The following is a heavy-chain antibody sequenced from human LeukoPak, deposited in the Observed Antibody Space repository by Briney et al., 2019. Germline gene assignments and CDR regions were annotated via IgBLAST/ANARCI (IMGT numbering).Heavy chain of an antibody. CDR3: ARDQILQAVADCAFDI. Sequence: ASVKVSCKASGYTFTGYYMHWVRQAHGQGLEWMGWINPNSGGTNYAQKFQGRVTMTRDTSISTAYMELSRLRSDDTAVYYCARDQILQAVADCAFDIWGQGTMVTVSS. D-gene: IGHD6-19*01. CDR2: INPNSGGT. J-gene: IGHJ3*02. CDR1: GYTFTGYY. V-gene: IGHV1-2*02.